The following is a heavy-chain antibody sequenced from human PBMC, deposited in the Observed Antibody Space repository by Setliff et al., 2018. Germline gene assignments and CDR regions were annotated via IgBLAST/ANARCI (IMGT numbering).Heavy chain of an antibody. CDR3: ARINFYVSSGYYYAPDY. D-gene: IGHD3-22*01. J-gene: IGHJ4*02. CDR2: INTNNFNT. V-gene: IGHV1-18*01. Sequence: ASVKVSCKASGYTFTRYGISWVRQAPGQGLEWMAYINTNNFNTKYAQKLQDRVTMTTDTSTSTAYMDLRSLRSDDTAVYYCARINFYVSSGYYYAPDYWGQGTLVTVSS. CDR1: GYTFTRYG.